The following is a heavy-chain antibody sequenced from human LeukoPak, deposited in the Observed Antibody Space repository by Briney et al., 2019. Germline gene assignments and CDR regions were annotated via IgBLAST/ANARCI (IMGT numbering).Heavy chain of an antibody. CDR1: GGSISSYY. CDR2: IYYSGST. D-gene: IGHD4-17*01. J-gene: IGHJ4*02. CDR3: ARLSGDYLSVLPDY. V-gene: IGHV4-59*01. Sequence: SETLSLTCTVSGGSISSYYWSWIRQPPGKGLEWIGYIYYSGSTNYNPSLKSRVTISVDTSKNQFSLKLSSVTAADTAVYYCARLSGDYLSVLPDYWGRGTLVTVSS.